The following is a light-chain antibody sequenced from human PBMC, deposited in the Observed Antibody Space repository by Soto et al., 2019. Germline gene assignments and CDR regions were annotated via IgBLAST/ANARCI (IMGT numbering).Light chain of an antibody. CDR1: NIGSKS. J-gene: IGLJ2*01. CDR3: QVWDSSSDVV. Sequence: SYELTQPPSVSVAPGKTARITCGGNNIGSKSVHWYQQKPGQAPVLVIYYDSDRPSGIPERFSGSNSGNTATLTISRVEAGDEADYYCQVWDSSSDVVFCGGTKLTVL. CDR2: YDS. V-gene: IGLV3-21*04.